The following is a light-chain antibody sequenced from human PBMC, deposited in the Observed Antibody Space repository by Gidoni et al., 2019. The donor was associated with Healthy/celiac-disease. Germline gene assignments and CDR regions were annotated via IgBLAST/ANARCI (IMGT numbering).Light chain of an antibody. CDR3: QQYGSSPTIT. J-gene: IGKJ5*01. CDR2: GAS. V-gene: IGKV3-20*01. Sequence: IVLKHSPGTLSLSPWERATLSCRASQSVSSSYLAWYQQKPGQAPRLLIYGASSSATGIPDRFSGSGSGTDFTLTISRLELEDFAVYYCQQYGSSPTITFGQGTRLEIK. CDR1: QSVSSSY.